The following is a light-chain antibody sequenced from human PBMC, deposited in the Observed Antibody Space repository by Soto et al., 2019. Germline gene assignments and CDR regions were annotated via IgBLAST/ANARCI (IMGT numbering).Light chain of an antibody. CDR2: EVN. CDR3: SSYAGDNTYV. J-gene: IGLJ1*01. CDR1: SNDVGGYDF. Sequence: QSALTQPPSASGSPGQSVTISCTGTSNDVGGYDFVSWYQQHPGRAPKLIIVEVNKWPSGVPDRFSAFKSGNTASLTVSGLQAEDEADYYCSSYAGDNTYVFGTGTKVT. V-gene: IGLV2-8*01.